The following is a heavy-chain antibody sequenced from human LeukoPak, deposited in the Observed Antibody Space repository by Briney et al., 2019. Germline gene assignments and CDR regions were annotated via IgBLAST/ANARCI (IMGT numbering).Heavy chain of an antibody. CDR3: GRLFYDFWSGHYYYYMDV. J-gene: IGHJ6*03. Sequence: SETLSLTCTVSGGSIRSTSYYWAWIRQPPGKGLEWIGSIYYSGSTYYNPSLKSRVTISVDTSKNQFSLKLSSVTAADTAVYYCGRLFYDFWSGHYYYYMDVWGKGTTVTVSS. V-gene: IGHV4-39*01. CDR1: GGSIRSTSYY. D-gene: IGHD3-3*01. CDR2: IYYSGST.